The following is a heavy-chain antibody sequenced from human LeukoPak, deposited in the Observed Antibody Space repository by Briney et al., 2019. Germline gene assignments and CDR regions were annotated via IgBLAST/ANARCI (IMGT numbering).Heavy chain of an antibody. CDR1: GGSIRSTTHY. CDR2: IYYSGNT. V-gene: IGHV4-39*07. J-gene: IGHJ4*02. Sequence: SETLSLTCTVSGGSIRSTTHYWGWLRQPPGKGLEWIGSIYYSGNTYHSPSLMSRVTISVDTSKDQFSLNLSSVTAADTAVYYCARVPHFFDTSGSRYYFDYWGRGALVTVSS. CDR3: ARVPHFFDTSGSRYYFDY. D-gene: IGHD3-22*01.